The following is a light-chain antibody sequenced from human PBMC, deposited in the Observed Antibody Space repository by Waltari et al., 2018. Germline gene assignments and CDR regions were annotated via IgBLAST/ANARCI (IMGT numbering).Light chain of an antibody. CDR2: AAS. J-gene: IGKJ1*01. V-gene: IGKV1-39*01. CDR1: QSISSY. Sequence: DIQMTQSPSSLSASVGDRVTITCRASQSISSYLNWYQQKPGKAPKLLIYAASSLPSGVPSRFIGSGSGTDFTLTISSLQPEDFATYYCQQSYSTPRTFGQGTKVEIK. CDR3: QQSYSTPRT.